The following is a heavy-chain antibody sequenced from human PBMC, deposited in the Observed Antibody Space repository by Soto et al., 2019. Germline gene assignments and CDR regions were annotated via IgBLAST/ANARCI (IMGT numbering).Heavy chain of an antibody. V-gene: IGHV4-59*08. Sequence: TSETLSLTCTISGDSIGTHYWSWIRQPPGKGLEWIGYIYYTGSTKFNPSLQSRVNMSVDTSKNQFSMRLSSVTAADTAVYYCARSSYYYDSSGYFFSWFDPWGQGTLVTVSS. CDR1: GDSIGTHY. CDR2: IYYTGST. J-gene: IGHJ5*02. D-gene: IGHD3-22*01. CDR3: ARSSYYYDSSGYFFSWFDP.